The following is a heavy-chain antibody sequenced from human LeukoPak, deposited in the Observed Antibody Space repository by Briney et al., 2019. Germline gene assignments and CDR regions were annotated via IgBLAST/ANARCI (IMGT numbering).Heavy chain of an antibody. D-gene: IGHD3-10*01. CDR3: AREDSYYYGSGSYPFDY. V-gene: IGHV3-33*01. J-gene: IGHJ4*02. CDR2: MYYDGSNE. CDR1: GFTFSSYN. Sequence: PGRSLRLSCAASGFTFSSYNMHWVRQAPGKGLEWVAMMYYDGSNEYYLESVKGRFTISRDNAKNSLYLQINSLRAEDTAVYYCAREDSYYYGSGSYPFDYWGQGTLVTVSS.